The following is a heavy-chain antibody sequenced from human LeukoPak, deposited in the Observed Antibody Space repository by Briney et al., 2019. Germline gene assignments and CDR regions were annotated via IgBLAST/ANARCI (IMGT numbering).Heavy chain of an antibody. J-gene: IGHJ4*02. CDR2: IYHSGST. V-gene: IGHV4-4*02. Sequence: SETLSLTCAVSGGSISSSNWWSWVRQPPGKGLEWIGEIYHSGSTNYNPSLKSRVTISVDKSKNQFSLKLSSVTAADTAVYYCARRGAVAGLPFDYWGQGTLVTVSS. D-gene: IGHD6-19*01. CDR3: ARRGAVAGLPFDY. CDR1: GGSISSSNW.